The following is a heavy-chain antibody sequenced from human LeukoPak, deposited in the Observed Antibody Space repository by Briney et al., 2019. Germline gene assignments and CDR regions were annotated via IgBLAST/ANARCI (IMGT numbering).Heavy chain of an antibody. J-gene: IGHJ3*02. CDR2: IYTSGST. CDR3: ARSRCSSISCASRGAFDI. CDR1: GGSISNYY. V-gene: IGHV4-4*07. Sequence: SETLSLTCNVSGGSISNYYWSWIRQPAGKGLELIGRIYTSGSTNYNPSLKSRVTMSVDTSKNQFSLKLGSVTAADTAVYYCARSRCSSISCASRGAFDIWGQGTMVTVSS. D-gene: IGHD2-2*01.